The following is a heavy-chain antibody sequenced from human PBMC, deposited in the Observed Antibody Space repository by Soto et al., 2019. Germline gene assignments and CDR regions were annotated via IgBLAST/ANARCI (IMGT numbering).Heavy chain of an antibody. Sequence: GASVKVSCKASGYTFTSYYMHWVRQAPGQGLEWMGIINPSGGSTSYAQKFQGRVTMTRDTSTSTVYMELSSLRSEDTAVYYCATSRFWGGYHDYWGQGTLVTVSS. CDR3: ATSRFWGGYHDY. CDR1: GYTFTSYY. CDR2: INPSGGST. V-gene: IGHV1-46*01. D-gene: IGHD3-3*01. J-gene: IGHJ4*02.